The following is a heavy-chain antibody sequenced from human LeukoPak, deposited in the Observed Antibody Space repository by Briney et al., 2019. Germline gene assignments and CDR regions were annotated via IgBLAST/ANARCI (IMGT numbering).Heavy chain of an antibody. V-gene: IGHV2-5*01. J-gene: IGHJ4*02. CDR2: IYWNDDK. D-gene: IGHD3-3*01. CDR3: AHRSSTIFGVVDYDY. CDR1: GFSLSTSGVG. Sequence: SGPTLVKPTQTLTLTCTFSGFSLSTSGVGVGWIRQPPGEALEWLALIYWNDDKRYSPSLKSRLTITKDTSKNQVVLTMTNMDPVDTATYYCAHRSSTIFGVVDYDYWGQGTLVTVSS.